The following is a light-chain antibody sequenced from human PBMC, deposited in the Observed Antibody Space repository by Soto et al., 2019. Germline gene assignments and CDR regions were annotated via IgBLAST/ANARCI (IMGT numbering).Light chain of an antibody. J-gene: IGLJ1*01. CDR3: SSYTSSSTPLYV. Sequence: QSGLTQPASVSGSPGQSITISGTGTSSDVGGYNYVSWYQQHPGKAPKLMIYEVSNRPSGVSNRFSGSKSGNTASLTISGLQAEDEADYYCSSYTSSSTPLYVFGTGTKVTVL. V-gene: IGLV2-14*01. CDR2: EVS. CDR1: SSDVGGYNY.